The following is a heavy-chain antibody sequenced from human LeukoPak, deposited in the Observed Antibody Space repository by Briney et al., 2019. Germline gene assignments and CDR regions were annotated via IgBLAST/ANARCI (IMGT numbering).Heavy chain of an antibody. CDR2: IYYSGTT. Sequence: SETLSLTCTVSGGSISSSDYYWAWIRQTPGKGLEWIGNIYYSGTTYYSPSLKSRITMSIDTSNNRFSLKLTSVTAADTAVYYCATRATWIGSVDYWGQGALVTVSS. CDR3: ATRATWIGSVDY. V-gene: IGHV4-39*02. J-gene: IGHJ4*02. D-gene: IGHD2-2*03. CDR1: GGSISSSDYY.